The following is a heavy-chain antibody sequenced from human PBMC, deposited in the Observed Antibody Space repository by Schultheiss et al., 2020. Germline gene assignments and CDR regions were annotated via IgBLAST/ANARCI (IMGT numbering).Heavy chain of an antibody. V-gene: IGHV4-34*01. Sequence: SETLSLTCGVYGGSFTNYYWSWIRQPPGKRLEWIGEINHSGSTNYNPSLKSRVTMSVDTSKNQFSLKLSSVTAADTAVYYCARGSGWLPTVWGQGTLVTVYS. CDR3: ARGSGWLPTV. CDR2: INHSGST. D-gene: IGHD3-10*01. J-gene: IGHJ4*02. CDR1: GGSFTNYY.